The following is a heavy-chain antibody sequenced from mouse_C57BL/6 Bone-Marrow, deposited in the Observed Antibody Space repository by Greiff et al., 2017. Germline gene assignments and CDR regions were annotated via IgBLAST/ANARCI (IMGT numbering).Heavy chain of an antibody. CDR1: GYTFTSYW. D-gene: IGHD1-1*01. J-gene: IGHJ4*01. V-gene: IGHV1-72*01. CDR2: IDPNSGGT. Sequence: QVQLQQPGAELVKPGASVNLSCKASGYTFTSYWMHWVKQRPGRGLEWIGRIDPNSGGTKYNEKFKSKATLTVDKPSSTAYMQLSSLTSEDSAVYYCARRQRLYYGSSYAMDYWGQGTSVTVSS. CDR3: ARRQRLYYGSSYAMDY.